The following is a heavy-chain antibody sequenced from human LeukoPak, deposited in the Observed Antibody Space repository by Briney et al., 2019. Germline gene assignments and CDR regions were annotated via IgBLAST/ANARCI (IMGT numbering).Heavy chain of an antibody. Sequence: SETLSLTCTVSGGSISSYYWSWIRQAPGKGLEWIGYIYYSGSTNYNPSLKSRVTISVDTSKNQFSLKLSSVTAADTAVYYCAREPGPGIAAAGFDYWGQGTLVTVSS. D-gene: IGHD6-13*01. CDR1: GGSISSYY. CDR2: IYYSGST. V-gene: IGHV4-59*01. J-gene: IGHJ4*02. CDR3: AREPGPGIAAAGFDY.